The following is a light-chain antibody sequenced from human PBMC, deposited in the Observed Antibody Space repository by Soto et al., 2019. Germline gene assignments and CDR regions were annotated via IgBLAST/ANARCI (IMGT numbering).Light chain of an antibody. CDR1: QSVSSN. V-gene: IGKV3-15*01. Sequence: EIVMTQSPATLSVSPGERATLSCRASQSVSSNLAWYQQKPGQAPRLLIYGASTRATGTPARFSGSGSGTEFTLTISSLQSEDFAVYHCQQYNNWWTFGKGTKV. CDR3: QQYNNWWT. J-gene: IGKJ1*01. CDR2: GAS.